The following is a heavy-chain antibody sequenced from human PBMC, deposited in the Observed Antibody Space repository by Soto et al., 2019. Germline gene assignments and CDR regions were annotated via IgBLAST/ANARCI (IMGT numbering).Heavy chain of an antibody. D-gene: IGHD2-15*01. CDR2: INHSGST. CDR3: ARRVYCSGGSCYYFDY. Sequence: PSETLSLTCAVYGGSFSGYYWSWIRQPPGKGLEWIGEINHSGSTNYNPSLKSRVTISVDTSKNQFSLKLSSVTAADTAVYYCARRVYCSGGSCYYFDYWGQGTLVTVSS. CDR1: GGSFSGYY. V-gene: IGHV4-34*01. J-gene: IGHJ4*02.